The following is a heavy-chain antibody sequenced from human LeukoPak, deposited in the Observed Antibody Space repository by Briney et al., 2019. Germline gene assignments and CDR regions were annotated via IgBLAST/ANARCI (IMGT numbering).Heavy chain of an antibody. Sequence: PSETLSLTCTVSGGSVSSDNYYWPWIRQPPGKGLEWIGCTYYTGNSNYNPSLKSRVTISLDTSKNQFSLKLSSVTAADTAVYYCARYLPSGLHWGQGTLVTVSS. CDR1: GGSVSSDNYY. CDR2: TYYTGNS. V-gene: IGHV4-61*01. D-gene: IGHD2-21*02. J-gene: IGHJ4*02. CDR3: ARYLPSGLH.